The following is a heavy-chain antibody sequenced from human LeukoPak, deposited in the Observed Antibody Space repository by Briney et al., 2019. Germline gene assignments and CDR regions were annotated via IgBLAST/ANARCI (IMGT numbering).Heavy chain of an antibody. D-gene: IGHD1-26*01. Sequence: GGSLRLSCVASGFTFSRFAMSWVCQAAGSGLEWVSAIRADGGNTYYADSVKGRFTVSRDNSKNTLFLQMNSLRADDTAAYYCAKSPQWEPRYFEVWGRGTLVAVSS. V-gene: IGHV3-23*01. CDR1: GFTFSRFA. CDR3: AKSPQWEPRYFEV. CDR2: IRADGGNT. J-gene: IGHJ2*01.